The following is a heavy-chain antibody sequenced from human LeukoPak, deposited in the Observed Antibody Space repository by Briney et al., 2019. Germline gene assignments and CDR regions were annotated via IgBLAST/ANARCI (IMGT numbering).Heavy chain of an antibody. D-gene: IGHD5-24*01. Sequence: PGGSLRLSCTASGFTFDDYGMSWVRQAPGEGLEWVSGINWNGGSTGYADSVKGRFTISRDNAKNSLYLQMNSLRAEDTALYYCARDGRDGYSPFDYWGQGTLDTVSS. CDR3: ARDGRDGYSPFDY. V-gene: IGHV3-20*04. J-gene: IGHJ4*02. CDR1: GFTFDDYG. CDR2: INWNGGST.